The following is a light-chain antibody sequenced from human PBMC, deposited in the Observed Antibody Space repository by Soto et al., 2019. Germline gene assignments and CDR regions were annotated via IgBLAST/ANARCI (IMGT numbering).Light chain of an antibody. V-gene: IGKV1-33*01. Sequence: DIQMTQSPSSLSASVGDRVAITCQASQDIRKYLNWYQQKPGRAPKLLIYGASNLETGVPSRFSGSGYGTDFTFTISSLQSEDFAVYYCQQYNNWPPWTFGQGTKVEIK. CDR2: GAS. J-gene: IGKJ1*01. CDR3: QQYNNWPPWT. CDR1: QDIRKY.